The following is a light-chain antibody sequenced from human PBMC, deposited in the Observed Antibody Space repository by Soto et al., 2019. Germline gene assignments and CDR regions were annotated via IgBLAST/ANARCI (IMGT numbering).Light chain of an antibody. CDR3: GTWDTSLPACV. CDR1: ASNIGNNS. Sequence: QSVLTQPPSVSAAPGQRVTISCSGSASNIGNNSVSWYQQLPGAAPKLLIYDDNNRPSGIPDRFSGSKSGTSATLCITGLQTGDEADYYCGTWDTSLPACVFGPGTKLTVL. V-gene: IGLV1-51*01. CDR2: DDN. J-gene: IGLJ1*01.